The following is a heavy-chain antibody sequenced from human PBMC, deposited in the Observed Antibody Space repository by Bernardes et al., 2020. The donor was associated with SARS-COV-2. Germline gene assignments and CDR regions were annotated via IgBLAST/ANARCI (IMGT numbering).Heavy chain of an antibody. Sequence: ASVKVSCKASGYTFTSYAMHWVRQAHGQRLEWMGWINAGNGNTKYSQKFQGRVTITRDTSASTAYMELSSLRSEDTAVYYCASEPAAIHTGGAFDIWGQGTKFTVSS. CDR3: ASEPAAIHTGGAFDI. J-gene: IGHJ3*02. CDR1: GYTFTSYA. D-gene: IGHD2-2*02. CDR2: INAGNGNT. V-gene: IGHV1-3*01.